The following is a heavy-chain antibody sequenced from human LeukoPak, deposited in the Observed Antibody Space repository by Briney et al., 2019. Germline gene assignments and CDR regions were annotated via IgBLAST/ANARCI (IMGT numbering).Heavy chain of an antibody. D-gene: IGHD3-22*01. CDR2: ITSSGSYI. CDR3: ARKGYYDSGTFDI. CDR1: GFSFGTYS. J-gene: IGHJ3*02. Sequence: GGSLRLSCAVSGFSFGTYSMNWIRQAPGKGLEWVSSITSSGSYIYYADSVKGRFTISRDNANNSLYLQMNSLRAEDTAVYYRARKGYYDSGTFDIWGQGTMVTVSS. V-gene: IGHV3-21*01.